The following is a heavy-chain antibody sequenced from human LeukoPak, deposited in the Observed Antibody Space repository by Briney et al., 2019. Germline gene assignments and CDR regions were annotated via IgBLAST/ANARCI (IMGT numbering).Heavy chain of an antibody. CDR1: GFTFSGFA. Sequence: GGSLILSCAASGFTFSGFAMHSVRQASGKGLEWVGRIRSKANRYATEYAASVKGRFTISRDESKNTAYLQMSSLKTEDTAIYYCNYYDSRAGPRWGQGTLVTVFS. V-gene: IGHV3-73*01. CDR3: NYYDSRAGPR. CDR2: IRSKANRYAT. J-gene: IGHJ4*02. D-gene: IGHD3-22*01.